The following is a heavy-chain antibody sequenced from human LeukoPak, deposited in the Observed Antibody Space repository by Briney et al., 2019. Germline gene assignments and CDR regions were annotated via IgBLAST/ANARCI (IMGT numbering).Heavy chain of an antibody. J-gene: IGHJ4*02. CDR1: GFTFSSYA. D-gene: IGHD5-18*01. Sequence: GGSLRLSCAASGFTFSSYAMSWVRQAPGKGLEWVSAISGSGGSTYYADSVKGRFTISRDNSKNTLYLQMNSLRAEDTAVYYCAKASTAMVTFSLDYWGQGTLVTVSS. CDR2: ISGSGGST. CDR3: AKASTAMVTFSLDY. V-gene: IGHV3-23*01.